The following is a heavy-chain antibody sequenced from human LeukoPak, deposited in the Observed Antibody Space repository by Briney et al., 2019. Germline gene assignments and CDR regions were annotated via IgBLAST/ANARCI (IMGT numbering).Heavy chain of an antibody. CDR3: AKGYCSTTSCYGRPYYYYYMDV. Sequence: ASVKVSCKASGGTFSSYAISWVRQAPGQGLEWMGWINPKSGGTNYAQEIQGRVTMTRDTSISTAYMELSSLRSDDTAVYYCAKGYCSTTSCYGRPYYYYYMDVWGKGTTVTISS. CDR1: GGTFSSYA. D-gene: IGHD2-2*01. V-gene: IGHV1-2*02. CDR2: INPKSGGT. J-gene: IGHJ6*03.